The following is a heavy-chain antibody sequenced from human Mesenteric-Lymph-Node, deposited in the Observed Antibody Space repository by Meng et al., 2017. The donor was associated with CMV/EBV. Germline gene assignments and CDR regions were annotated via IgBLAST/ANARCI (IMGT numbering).Heavy chain of an antibody. CDR1: GFTFSSYE. V-gene: IGHV3-48*03. J-gene: IGHJ6*02. Sequence: GESLKISCAASGFTFSSYEMSWVRQAPGKGLEWVSYISTGGTPIYYADSVKGRFTISRDNAKNSLYLQMNSLRAEDTAVYYCARDNGGVGSNWAYGMDVWGQGTTVTVSS. D-gene: IGHD2-8*02. CDR2: ISTGGTPI. CDR3: ARDNGGVGSNWAYGMDV.